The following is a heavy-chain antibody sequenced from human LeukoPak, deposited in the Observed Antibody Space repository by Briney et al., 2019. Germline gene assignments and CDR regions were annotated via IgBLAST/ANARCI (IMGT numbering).Heavy chain of an antibody. D-gene: IGHD3-22*01. J-gene: IGHJ3*02. CDR3: ARGLFMIGYAFDI. CDR1: GFTFSSYE. V-gene: IGHV3-48*03. CDR2: ISSSSSTI. Sequence: GGSLRLSCAASGFTFSSYEMNWVRQAPGKGLEWVSYISSSSSTIYYADSVKGRFTISRDNAKNSLYLQMNSLRAEDTAVYYCARGLFMIGYAFDIWGQGTMVTVSS.